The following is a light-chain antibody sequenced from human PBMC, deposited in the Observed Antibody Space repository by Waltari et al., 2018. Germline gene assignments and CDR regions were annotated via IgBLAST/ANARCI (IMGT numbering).Light chain of an antibody. V-gene: IGLV1-44*01. CDR2: SNN. J-gene: IGLJ3*02. CDR1: SSNIGSNP. Sequence: QSVLTQPPSASGTPGPRVPLSFSGSSSNIGSNPVNWYQQLPGTAPKLLIYSNNQRPSGVPDRFSGSKSGTSASLAISGLQSEDEADYYCAAWDDSLNGVFGGGTKLTVL. CDR3: AAWDDSLNGV.